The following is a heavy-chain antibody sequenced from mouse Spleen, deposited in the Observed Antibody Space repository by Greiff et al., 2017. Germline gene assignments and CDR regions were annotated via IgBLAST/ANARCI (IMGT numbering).Heavy chain of an antibody. J-gene: IGHJ3*01. CDR2: ISNGGGST. Sequence: EVQGVESGGGLVQPGGSLKLSCATSGFTFSDYYMYWVRQTPEKRLEWVAYISNGGGSTYYPDTVKGRFTISRDNAKNTLYLQMSRLKSEDTAMYYCARGGLSAWFAYWGQGTLVTVSA. D-gene: IGHD2-4*01. CDR3: ARGGLSAWFAY. CDR1: GFTFSDYY. V-gene: IGHV5-12*02.